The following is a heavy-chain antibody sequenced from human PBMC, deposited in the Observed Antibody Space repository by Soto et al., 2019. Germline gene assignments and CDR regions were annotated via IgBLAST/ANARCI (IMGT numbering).Heavy chain of an antibody. V-gene: IGHV4-59*01. CDR2: VHNSGST. CDR1: GDPISRYH. Sequence: QVQLQESGPGLVKPSETLSLSCTVSGDPISRYHWSWIRQTPGKGLEWIGDVHNSGSTSYNPSLKRRVTLSIDTPREQFSLRLRFVTAADTAVYYCTGDRNNRVWYKYWGQGTLVTVSS. J-gene: IGHJ4*02. D-gene: IGHD6-19*01. CDR3: TGDRNNRVWYKY.